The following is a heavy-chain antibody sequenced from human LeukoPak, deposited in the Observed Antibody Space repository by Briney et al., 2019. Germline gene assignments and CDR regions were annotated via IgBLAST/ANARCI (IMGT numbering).Heavy chain of an antibody. CDR2: IYYSRST. Sequence: PSETLSLTCTVSGGSISSYYWSWIRQPPGKGLEWIGYIYYSRSTNYNPSLKSRVTISVDTSKNQFSLKLSSVTAADTAVYYCARLNTAMVRKSFDYWGQGTLVTVSS. CDR1: GGSISSYY. CDR3: ARLNTAMVRKSFDY. V-gene: IGHV4-59*08. J-gene: IGHJ4*02. D-gene: IGHD5-18*01.